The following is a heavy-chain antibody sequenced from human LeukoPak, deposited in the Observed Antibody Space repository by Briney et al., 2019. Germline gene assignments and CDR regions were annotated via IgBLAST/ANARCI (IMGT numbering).Heavy chain of an antibody. CDR2: IYYSGST. J-gene: IGHJ6*03. Sequence: SETLSLTCTVSGGSISSYYRSWIRQPPGKGLEWIGYIYYSGSTNYNPSLKSRVTISVDTSKNQFSLELSSVTAADTAVYYCARDLDTAMGSYYYMDVWGKGTTVTVSS. V-gene: IGHV4-59*01. CDR1: GGSISSYY. D-gene: IGHD5-18*01. CDR3: ARDLDTAMGSYYYMDV.